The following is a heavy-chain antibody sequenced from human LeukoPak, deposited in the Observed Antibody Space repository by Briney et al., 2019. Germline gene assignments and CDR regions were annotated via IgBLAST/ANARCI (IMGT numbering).Heavy chain of an antibody. CDR1: GFTFSSYS. V-gene: IGHV3-21*01. J-gene: IGHJ4*02. D-gene: IGHD3-9*01. CDR2: ISSSSSYI. Sequence: GGSLRLSCAASGFTFSSYSMNWVRQAPGKGLEWVSSISSSSSYIYYADSVKGRFTISRDNAKNSLYLQMNSLRAEDTAVYYCARDIDAYDILTGYLGYWGQGTLVTVSS. CDR3: ARDIDAYDILTGYLGY.